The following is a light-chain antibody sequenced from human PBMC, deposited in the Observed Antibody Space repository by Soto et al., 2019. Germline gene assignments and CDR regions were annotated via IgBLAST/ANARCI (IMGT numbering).Light chain of an antibody. J-gene: IGLJ2*01. V-gene: IGLV1-51*01. Sequence: QSVLTQPPSVSAAPGQKVTICCSGSSSNIGNNFVSWYQHLPGTAPKLLIYDNNKRPSGIPDRFSGTKSGTSATLGITGLQTGDEAHYYCATWDSSLIAGVFGGGTKVTVL. CDR3: ATWDSSLIAGV. CDR2: DNN. CDR1: SSNIGNNF.